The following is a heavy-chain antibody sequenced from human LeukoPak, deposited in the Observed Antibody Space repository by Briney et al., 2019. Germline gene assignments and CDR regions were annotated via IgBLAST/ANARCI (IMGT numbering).Heavy chain of an antibody. CDR1: GGSISSYY. D-gene: IGHD6-19*01. V-gene: IGHV4-59*01. CDR3: ARSYSSGWYTVFDP. CDR2: IYYSGST. J-gene: IGHJ5*02. Sequence: AETLSLTCTVSGGSISSYYWSWIRQPPGKGLEWIGYIYYSGSTNYNPSLKSRVTISVDTSKNQFSLKLSSVTAADTAVYYCARSYSSGWYTVFDPWGQGTLVTVSS.